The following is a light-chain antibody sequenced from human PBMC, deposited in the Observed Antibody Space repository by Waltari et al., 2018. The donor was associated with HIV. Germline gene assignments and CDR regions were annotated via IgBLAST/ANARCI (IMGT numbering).Light chain of an antibody. CDR1: SRHVGDYNY. CDR3: SSYTSGSVV. V-gene: IGLV2-14*01. J-gene: IGLJ2*01. Sequence: QSALTQTASVSGSPGQSITISCTGTSRHVGDYNYVSWYQQHPGKAPKLMIYEVSNRPSGVSTRFSGSKSGNTASLTISGLQAEDEADYYCSSYTSGSVVFGGGTKLTVL. CDR2: EVS.